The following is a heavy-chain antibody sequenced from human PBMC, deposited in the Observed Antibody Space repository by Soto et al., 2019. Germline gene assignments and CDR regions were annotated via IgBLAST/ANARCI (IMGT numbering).Heavy chain of an antibody. J-gene: IGHJ4*02. CDR3: ARFLGYCSGGSCYDLYYFDY. V-gene: IGHV4-34*01. CDR2: INHSGST. D-gene: IGHD2-15*01. CDR1: GGSFSGYY. Sequence: QVQLQQWGAGLLKPSETLSLTCAVYGGSFSGYYWSWIRQPPGKGLEWIGEINHSGSTNYNPSLKSRGTISVDTSMTQFSLKLSSVTAADTAVYYCARFLGYCSGGSCYDLYYFDYWGQGTLVTVSS.